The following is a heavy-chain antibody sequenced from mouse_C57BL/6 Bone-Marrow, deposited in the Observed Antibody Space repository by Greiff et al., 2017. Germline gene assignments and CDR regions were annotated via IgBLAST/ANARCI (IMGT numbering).Heavy chain of an antibody. Sequence: VQLQQSGAELVRPGTSVKVSCKASGYAFTNYLIEWVKQRPGQGLEWIGVINPGSGGTNYNEKFKGKATLTADKSSSTAYMQLSSLTSEDSAVYFCARLPYYYGGYWGQGTTLTVSS. CDR1: GYAFTNYL. D-gene: IGHD1-1*01. J-gene: IGHJ2*01. V-gene: IGHV1-54*01. CDR3: ARLPYYYGGY. CDR2: INPGSGGT.